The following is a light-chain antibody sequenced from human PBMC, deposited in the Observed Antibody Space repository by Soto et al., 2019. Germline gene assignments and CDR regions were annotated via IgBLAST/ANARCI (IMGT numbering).Light chain of an antibody. CDR1: SGDVGGYNY. J-gene: IGLJ2*01. CDR3: CSYAGSYTHVV. CDR2: DVV. Sequence: QSALTQPRSVSGSPGQSVTISCTGTSGDVGGYNYVSWYQQHPDKAPKLMIYDVVKRPSGVPDRFSGSKSGNTASLTISGLQAEDEADYYCCSYAGSYTHVVIGGGTQLTVL. V-gene: IGLV2-11*01.